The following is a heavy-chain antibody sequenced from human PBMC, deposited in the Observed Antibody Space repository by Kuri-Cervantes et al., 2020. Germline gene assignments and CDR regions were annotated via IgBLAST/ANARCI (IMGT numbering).Heavy chain of an antibody. CDR3: ARAEGATNTHLDY. J-gene: IGHJ4*02. Sequence: ASVKVSCKASGYTLTTSYITWVRQATGQGLEWMGWLNPNSGSTGYAQKFQGRVTMTRDTSINTAYMELSGLSSEDTAVYYCARAEGATNTHLDYWGQGTLVTVSS. CDR1: GYTLTTSY. CDR2: LNPNSGST. V-gene: IGHV1-8*01. D-gene: IGHD1-26*01.